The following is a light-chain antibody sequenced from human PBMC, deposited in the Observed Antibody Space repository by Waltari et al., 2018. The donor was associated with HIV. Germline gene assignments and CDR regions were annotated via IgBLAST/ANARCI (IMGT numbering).Light chain of an antibody. CDR3: QSADSSGTYPWV. CDR2: KDS. V-gene: IGLV3-25*03. J-gene: IGLJ3*02. Sequence: SYELTQPPSVSVSPGQTARIPCSGAALPKHYAYWYQQKPGQAPVLVIYKDSERPSGIPGRFSGSSSGTTVTLTISGVQAEDEADYYCQSADSSGTYPWVFGGGTKLTVL. CDR1: ALPKHY.